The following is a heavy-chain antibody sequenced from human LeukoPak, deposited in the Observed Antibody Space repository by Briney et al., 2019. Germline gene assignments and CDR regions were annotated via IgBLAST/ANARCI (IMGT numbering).Heavy chain of an antibody. CDR1: GFTFSSYA. CDR3: ARGREGKVGATPGYFDY. D-gene: IGHD1-26*01. V-gene: IGHV3-30-3*01. Sequence: GGSLRLSCAASGFTFSSYAMHWVRQAPGRGLEWVAVISYDGSNKYYADSVKGRFTISRDNSKNTLYLQMNSLRAEDTAVYYCARGREGKVGATPGYFDYWGQGTLVTVSS. J-gene: IGHJ4*02. CDR2: ISYDGSNK.